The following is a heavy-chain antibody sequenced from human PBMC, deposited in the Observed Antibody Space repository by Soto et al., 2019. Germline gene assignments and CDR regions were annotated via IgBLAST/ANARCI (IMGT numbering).Heavy chain of an antibody. Sequence: EVQLLESGGDLVQPGWSLRLSCSASGFTFSNYDMSWVRQAPGKGLAWVSAISHSGRGTYYADSVEGRFTISRDNSKNTVYLQMNSLRVEDTALYYCARVTEEHDRASSWFDPWGQGTLVTVSS. V-gene: IGHV3-23*01. CDR3: ARVTEEHDRASSWFDP. D-gene: IGHD2-21*01. CDR2: ISHSGRGT. CDR1: GFTFSNYD. J-gene: IGHJ5*02.